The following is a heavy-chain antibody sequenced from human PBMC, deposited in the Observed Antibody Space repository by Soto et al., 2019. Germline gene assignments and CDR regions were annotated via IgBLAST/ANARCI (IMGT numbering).Heavy chain of an antibody. V-gene: IGHV3-30*18. Sequence: QVQLVESGGGVVQPGRSLRLSCAASGFTFSSYGMHWFRQAPGKGLEWVAVISYDGSNKYYADSVKGRFTISRDNSKNTLYLHMNSLRAEDTAVYYCYKEMRFAKWFDPWGQGTLVTVSS. CDR2: ISYDGSNK. CDR1: GFTFSSYG. J-gene: IGHJ5*02. CDR3: YKEMRFAKWFDP.